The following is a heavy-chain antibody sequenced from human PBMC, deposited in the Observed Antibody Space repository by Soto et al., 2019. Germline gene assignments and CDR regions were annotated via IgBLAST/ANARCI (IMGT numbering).Heavy chain of an antibody. V-gene: IGHV3-9*01. CDR3: AKDTIAVAGTSRYFQH. J-gene: IGHJ1*01. CDR1: GFTFDDYA. Sequence: VQLVESGGGLVQPGRSLRLSCAASGFTFDDYAMHWVRQAPGKGLEWVSGISWNSGSIGYADSVKGRFTISRDNAKNSLYLQMNSLRAEDTALYYCAKDTIAVAGTSRYFQHWGQGTLVTVSS. D-gene: IGHD6-19*01. CDR2: ISWNSGSI.